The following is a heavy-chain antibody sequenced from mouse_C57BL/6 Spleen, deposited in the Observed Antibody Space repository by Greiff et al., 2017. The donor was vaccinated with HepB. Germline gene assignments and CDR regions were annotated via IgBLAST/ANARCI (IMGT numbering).Heavy chain of an antibody. Sequence: QVQLKESGAELARPGASVKMSCKASGYTFTSYTMHWVKQRPGQGLEWIGYINPSSGYTKYNQKFKDKATLTADKSSSTAYMQLSSLPSEDSAVYYCARSITTVVATDYAMDYWGQGTSVTVSS. CDR1: GYTFTSYT. D-gene: IGHD1-1*01. V-gene: IGHV1-4*01. J-gene: IGHJ4*01. CDR3: ARSITTVVATDYAMDY. CDR2: INPSSGYT.